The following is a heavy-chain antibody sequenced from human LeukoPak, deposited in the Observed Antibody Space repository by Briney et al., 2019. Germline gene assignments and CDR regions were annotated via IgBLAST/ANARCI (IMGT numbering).Heavy chain of an antibody. V-gene: IGHV3-30*18. CDR2: ISYDGSNK. J-gene: IGHJ4*02. Sequence: GGSLRLSCAASGFTFSSYGMHWVRQAPGKGLEWVAVISYDGSNKYYADSVKGRFTISRDNSKNTLYLQMNSLRAEDTAVYYCAKSFWELRPANFDYWGQGTLVTVSS. CDR3: AKSFWELRPANFDY. D-gene: IGHD1-26*01. CDR1: GFTFSSYG.